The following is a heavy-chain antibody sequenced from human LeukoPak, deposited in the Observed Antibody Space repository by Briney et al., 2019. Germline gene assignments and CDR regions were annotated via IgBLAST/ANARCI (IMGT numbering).Heavy chain of an antibody. CDR3: ARVHGPYYYDSSGYHLDY. CDR2: IYYSGST. J-gene: IGHJ4*02. Sequence: PSETLSLTCTVSGGSISSYYWSWIRQPPGKGLEWIGYIYYSGSTNYNPSLKSRVTISVDTSKNQFSLKLSSVTAADTAVYYCARVHGPYYYDSSGYHLDYWGLGTLVTV. D-gene: IGHD3-22*01. CDR1: GGSISSYY. V-gene: IGHV4-59*01.